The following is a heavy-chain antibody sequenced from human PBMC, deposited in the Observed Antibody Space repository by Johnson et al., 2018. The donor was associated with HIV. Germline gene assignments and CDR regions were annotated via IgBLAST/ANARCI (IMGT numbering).Heavy chain of an antibody. CDR3: ARGASSSNSFDI. D-gene: IGHD6-6*01. Sequence: QVQLVESGGGLVKPGGSLRLSCAASGFTFSAYYMSWIRQAPGKGLDWVSYISNADSTIYYADSVKGRFTISRDNAKNSLYLQMNSLRVEDTGVYYCARGASSSNSFDIWGQGTMVTVSS. J-gene: IGHJ3*02. V-gene: IGHV3-11*01. CDR2: ISNADSTI. CDR1: GFTFSAYY.